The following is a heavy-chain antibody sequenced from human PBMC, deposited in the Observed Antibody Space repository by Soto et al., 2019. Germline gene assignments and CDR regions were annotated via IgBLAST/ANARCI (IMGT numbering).Heavy chain of an antibody. CDR3: AKGVPGIAVAGTGYFQH. CDR2: ISGSGGST. J-gene: IGHJ1*01. D-gene: IGHD6-19*01. Sequence: GGSLRLSCAASGFTFSSFAMSWIRQAPGKGLEWVSTISGSGGSTYYADSVKGRFTVSRDNSKNTLYLQMNSLRAEDTAVYYCAKGVPGIAVAGTGYFQHWGQGTLVTVSS. V-gene: IGHV3-23*01. CDR1: GFTFSSFA.